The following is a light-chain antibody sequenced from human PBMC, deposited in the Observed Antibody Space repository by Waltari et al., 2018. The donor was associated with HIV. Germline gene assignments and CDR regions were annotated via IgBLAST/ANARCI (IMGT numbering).Light chain of an antibody. CDR3: GSFSTISTLI. V-gene: IGLV2-14*01. CDR2: AVS. J-gene: IGLJ2*01. Sequence: QSALTQPASVSASPGQSITIACTGSTTDIGASNYVSGYQQGPGKAPKLIIYAVSNRPSGVSNRFSGSKSGNTASLTISGLQPEDEADYFCGSFSTISTLIFGGGTKVTVL. CDR1: TTDIGASNY.